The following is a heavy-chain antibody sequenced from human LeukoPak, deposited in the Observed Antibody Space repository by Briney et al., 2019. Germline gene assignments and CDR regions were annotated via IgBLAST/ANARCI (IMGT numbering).Heavy chain of an antibody. CDR3: ARHTFGDYNNWFDP. CDR2: IYYSGST. CDR1: GGSISNYY. D-gene: IGHD4-17*01. Sequence: PSETLSLTCTVSGGSISNYYWSWIRQPPRKGLEWIGYIYYSGSTNYNPSPKSRVTISVDTSKNQFSLKLSSVTAADTPVYYCARHTFGDYNNWFDPWGQGTLVTVSS. J-gene: IGHJ5*02. V-gene: IGHV4-59*08.